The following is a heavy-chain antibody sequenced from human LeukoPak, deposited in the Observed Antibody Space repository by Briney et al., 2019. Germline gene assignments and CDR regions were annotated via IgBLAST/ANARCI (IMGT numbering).Heavy chain of an antibody. CDR3: ARIKRRLRIQQYYPYPYCSSTSCYKQGKKKPQGNYYYYMDV. CDR1: DGSISSSSYY. CDR2: INHSGST. D-gene: IGHD2-2*02. V-gene: IGHV4-39*07. Sequence: SETLSLTCNVSDGSISSSSYYWGWIRQPPGKGLEWIGEINHSGSTNYNPSLKSRVTISVDTSKNQFSLKLSSVTAADTAVYYCARIKRRLRIQQYYPYPYCSSTSCYKQGKKKPQGNYYYYMDVWGKGTTVTISS. J-gene: IGHJ6*03.